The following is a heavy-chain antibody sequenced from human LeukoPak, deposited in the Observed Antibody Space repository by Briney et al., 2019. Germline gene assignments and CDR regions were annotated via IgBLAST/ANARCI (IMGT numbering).Heavy chain of an antibody. CDR2: ISYDGSNK. CDR3: ARDHDYGDSGYFQH. J-gene: IGHJ1*01. CDR1: TXXXXX. D-gene: IGHD4-17*01. Sequence: TXXXXXMHWXXXAPGXXLXXXXVISYDGSNKYYADSVKGRFTISRDNSKNTLYLQMNSLRAEDTAVYYCARDHDYGDSGYFQHWGQGTLVTVSS. V-gene: IGHV3-30-3*01.